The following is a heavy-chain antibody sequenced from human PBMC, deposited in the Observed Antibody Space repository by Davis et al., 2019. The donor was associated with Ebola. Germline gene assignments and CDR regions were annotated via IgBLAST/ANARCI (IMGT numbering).Heavy chain of an antibody. J-gene: IGHJ4*02. CDR1: GGSISSGDYY. CDR2: IYYSGST. CDR3: ARRVSGSYYRPFDY. D-gene: IGHD1-26*01. Sequence: SETLSLTCTVSGGSISSGDYYWSWIRQPPGKGLEWIGYIYYSGSTYYNPSLKSRVTISVDTSKNQFSLKLSSVTAADTAVYYCARRVSGSYYRPFDYWGQGTLVTVSS. V-gene: IGHV4-30-4*02.